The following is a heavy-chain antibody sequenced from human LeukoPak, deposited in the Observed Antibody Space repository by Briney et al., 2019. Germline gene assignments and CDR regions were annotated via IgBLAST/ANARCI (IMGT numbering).Heavy chain of an antibody. CDR3: ASWRLPSLWSGYHYFDY. V-gene: IGHV3-11*04. J-gene: IGHJ4*02. CDR2: ISSSGSTI. D-gene: IGHD3-3*01. CDR1: GFTFSDYY. Sequence: GGSLRLSCAASGFTFSDYYMSWIRQAPGKGLEWVSYISSSGSTIYYADSVKGRFTISRDNAKNSLYLQMNSLRAEDTAVYYCASWRLPSLWSGYHYFDYWGQGTLVTVSS.